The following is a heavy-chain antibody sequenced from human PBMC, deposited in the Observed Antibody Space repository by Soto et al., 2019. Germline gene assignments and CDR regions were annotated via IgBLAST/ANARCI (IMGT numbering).Heavy chain of an antibody. J-gene: IGHJ4*02. CDR2: ISYDGTFE. D-gene: IGHD1-26*01. V-gene: IGHV3-30-3*01. Sequence: QVQLVESGGGVVQPGRSLRLSCVASGFTFSSYTMHWVRQAPGKGLDWVAVISYDGTFEYFADSVKGRFTISRDISKSTLYLQMKSLRVEDTAVYYCAREVGGDGSYPGGFDSWGQGTLVTVFS. CDR1: GFTFSSYT. CDR3: AREVGGDGSYPGGFDS.